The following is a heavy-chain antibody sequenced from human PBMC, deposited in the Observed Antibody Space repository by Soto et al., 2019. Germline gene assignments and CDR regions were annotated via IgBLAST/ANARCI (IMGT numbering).Heavy chain of an antibody. J-gene: IGHJ6*02. Sequence: GGSLRLSCAASGFTFSSYSMNWVRQAPGKGLEWVSSISSSSSYIYYADSVKGRFTISRDNAKNSLYLQMNSLRAEDTAVYYCASLLKGYYYDSSGYYYYGMDVWGQGTTVTV. CDR3: ASLLKGYYYDSSGYYYYGMDV. CDR2: ISSSSSYI. CDR1: GFTFSSYS. V-gene: IGHV3-21*01. D-gene: IGHD3-22*01.